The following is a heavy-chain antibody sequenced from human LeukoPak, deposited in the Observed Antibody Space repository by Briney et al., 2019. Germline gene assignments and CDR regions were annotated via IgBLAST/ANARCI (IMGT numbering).Heavy chain of an antibody. J-gene: IGHJ2*01. D-gene: IGHD3-9*01. CDR2: VYYSGST. CDR3: ARVLKTGMTGYYSDL. Sequence: PSETLSLTCSVSGGSISGYSWSWIRQPPGKGLESIGYVYYSGSTNYNPSLKSRVTISVDTSKNQFPLKLSSVTAADTAVYYCARVLKTGMTGYYSDLWGRGTLVTVSS. CDR1: GGSISGYS. V-gene: IGHV4-59*01.